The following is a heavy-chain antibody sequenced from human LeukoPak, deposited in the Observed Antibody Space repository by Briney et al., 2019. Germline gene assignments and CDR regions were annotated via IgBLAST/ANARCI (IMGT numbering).Heavy chain of an antibody. J-gene: IGHJ4*02. Sequence: GGSLRLSCAASGFTFDDYAMHWVRQASGKGLEWVSGISWNSGSIGYADSVKGRFTISRDNAKNSLYLQMNSLRAEDMALYYCAKDRYYDILTGPFDYWGQGTLVTVSS. CDR3: AKDRYYDILTGPFDY. CDR1: GFTFDDYA. V-gene: IGHV3-9*03. CDR2: ISWNSGSI. D-gene: IGHD3-9*01.